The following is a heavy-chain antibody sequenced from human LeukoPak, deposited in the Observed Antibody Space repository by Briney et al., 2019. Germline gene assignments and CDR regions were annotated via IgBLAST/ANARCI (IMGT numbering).Heavy chain of an antibody. V-gene: IGHV3-66*01. CDR2: IYSGGST. Sequence: GGSLRLSCAASGFTVSSNYMSWVRQAPGKGLEWVSVIYSGGSTYYADSVKGRFTISRDNSKNTLYLQMNSLRAEDTAVYYCARAPGDSYGYTFDYWGQGTLVTVSS. CDR3: ARAPGDSYGYTFDY. CDR1: GFTVSSNY. D-gene: IGHD5-18*01. J-gene: IGHJ4*02.